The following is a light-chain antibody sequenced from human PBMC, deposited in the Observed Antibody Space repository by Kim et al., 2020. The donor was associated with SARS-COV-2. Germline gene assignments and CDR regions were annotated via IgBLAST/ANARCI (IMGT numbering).Light chain of an antibody. CDR3: LQYVNSVLT. CDR1: QVVRTY. CDR2: GAS. V-gene: IGKV3-20*01. Sequence: LFPGETAPLSWRARQVVRTYFAWYQQNPGQAPRLLIYGASIRATAIPDRFSGSGSGTDFTLTITTLEPEDFAVYYCLQYVNSVLTFGQGTKVDIK. J-gene: IGKJ1*01.